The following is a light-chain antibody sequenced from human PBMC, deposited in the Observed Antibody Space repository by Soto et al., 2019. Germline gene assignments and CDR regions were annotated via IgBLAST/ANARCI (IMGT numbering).Light chain of an antibody. CDR2: GNS. J-gene: IGLJ2*01. CDR3: QSYDSSLSGVV. CDR1: ISNIGAGYD. V-gene: IGLV1-40*01. Sequence: QSVLTQPPSVSGAPGQRVTISCTGSISNIGAGYDVHWYQQLPGTAPKLLSYGNSNRPSGVPDRFSGSKSGTSASLAITGLQAEDEADYYCQSYDSSLSGVVFGGGTKLTVL.